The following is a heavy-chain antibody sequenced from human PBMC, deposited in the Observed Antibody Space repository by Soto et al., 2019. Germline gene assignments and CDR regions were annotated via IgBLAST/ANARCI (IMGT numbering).Heavy chain of an antibody. Sequence: XSVKVSCQASVYRFTRYYMHWVRQAPGQGLEWMGWINPNSGGTNYAQKFQGRVTMTRDTSISTAYMELSRLRSDDTAVYYCARGPIAARSSPSKFDYWGHGTLATVSS. V-gene: IGHV1-2*02. CDR3: ARGPIAARSSPSKFDY. CDR1: VYRFTRYY. CDR2: INPNSGGT. J-gene: IGHJ4*01. D-gene: IGHD6-6*01.